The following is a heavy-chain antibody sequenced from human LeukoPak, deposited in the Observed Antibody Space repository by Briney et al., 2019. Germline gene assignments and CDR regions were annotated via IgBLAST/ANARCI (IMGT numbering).Heavy chain of an antibody. Sequence: SETLSLTCAVSGYSISSNYYWGWTRQPPGTGLEWIGSIQHSEITYCNPFLKTRVTMSVDTSKNQFFLKPSSVTAADMALYYCARDGYTFYGAGTYHDYCGQGTLVTVS. CDR3: ARDGYTFYGAGTYHDY. CDR1: GYSISSNYY. J-gene: IGHJ4*02. CDR2: IQHSEIT. V-gene: IGHV4-38-2*02. D-gene: IGHD3-10*01.